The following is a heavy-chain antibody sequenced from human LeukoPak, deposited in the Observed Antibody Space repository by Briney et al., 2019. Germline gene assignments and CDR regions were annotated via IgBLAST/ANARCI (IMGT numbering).Heavy chain of an antibody. Sequence: SETLSLTCTVSGDSISTTRFYWGWIRQPLGKGLEWIGTIFYIGTTYYNPSLKSRVTMSVDRSRNHFSLQLTSVTAADTAVYYCARHSVTEMIFGFDNWGQGTLVTVPS. J-gene: IGHJ4*02. V-gene: IGHV4-39*01. CDR2: IFYIGTT. CDR1: GDSISTTRFY. CDR3: ARHSVTEMIFGFDN. D-gene: IGHD3/OR15-3a*01.